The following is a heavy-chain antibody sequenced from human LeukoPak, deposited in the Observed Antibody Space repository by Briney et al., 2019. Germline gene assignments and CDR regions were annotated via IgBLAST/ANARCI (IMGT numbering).Heavy chain of an antibody. CDR1: GYTFTGYY. J-gene: IGHJ5*02. CDR3: ARALVPAAQRLSS. V-gene: IGHV1-2*02. Sequence: GASVKVSCKASGYTFTGYYMHWVRQAPGQGLEWMGWINPNSGSTNYAQKLQGRDTMTRDTSISTAYMELSRLRSDDTAVYYCARALVPAAQRLSSWGQGTLVTVSS. CDR2: INPNSGST. D-gene: IGHD2-2*01.